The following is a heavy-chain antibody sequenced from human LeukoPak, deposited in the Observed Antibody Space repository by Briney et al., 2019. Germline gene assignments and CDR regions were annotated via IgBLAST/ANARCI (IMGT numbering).Heavy chain of an antibody. J-gene: IGHJ6*02. CDR1: GGTFSSYA. Sequence: SVKVSCKASGGTFSSYAISWVRQAPGQGLEWMGGIIPIFGTANYAQKFQGRVTITADESTSTAYMELSSLRPEDTAVYYCARDPRIAGFGPYYYYYGMDVWGQGTTVTVSS. V-gene: IGHV1-69*13. CDR2: IIPIFGTA. CDR3: ARDPRIAGFGPYYYYYGMDV. D-gene: IGHD6-13*01.